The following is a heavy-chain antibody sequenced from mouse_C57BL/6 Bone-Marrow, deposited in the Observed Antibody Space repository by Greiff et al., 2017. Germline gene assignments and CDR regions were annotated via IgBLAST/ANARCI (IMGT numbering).Heavy chain of an antibody. CDR2: ISPGSGST. Sequence: QVQLQQSGAELMKPGASVKLSCKATGYTFTGYWIEWVKQRPGHGLEWIGEISPGSGSTNYNEKFKGKAKFTAETSSNTAYMRLSSLTTEDSAIYYCAIWGLLLPYWYFDVWGTGTTVTVSS. J-gene: IGHJ1*03. CDR3: AIWGLLLPYWYFDV. V-gene: IGHV1-9*01. CDR1: GYTFTGYW. D-gene: IGHD2-3*01.